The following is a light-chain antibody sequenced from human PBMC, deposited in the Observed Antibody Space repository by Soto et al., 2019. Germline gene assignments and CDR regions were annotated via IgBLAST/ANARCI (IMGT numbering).Light chain of an antibody. J-gene: IGKJ5*01. Sequence: EVVMTQAPATLSVSPGERATLSCRASQSINNDLACYQHKPGQAPRLLIYGASTKAVGVPARFSGSGSGTEFTLTIDSLQSDDFAVYYCQQYDNWTPITFGQGTRLEIK. V-gene: IGKV3-15*01. CDR1: QSINND. CDR2: GAS. CDR3: QQYDNWTPIT.